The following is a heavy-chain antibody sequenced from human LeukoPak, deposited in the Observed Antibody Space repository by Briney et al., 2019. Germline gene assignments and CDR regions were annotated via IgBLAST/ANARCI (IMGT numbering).Heavy chain of an antibody. CDR3: ARVRIAARRERGYYFDY. CDR2: INPNSGGT. CDR1: GDTFSCYY. D-gene: IGHD6-6*01. Sequence: ASVKVSFKSAGDTFSCYYLHWVRQAPGQGLEWMGWINPNSGGTNYAQKFQGRGTMTGDTSISTAYMEPSRLRSDDTAVYYCARVRIAARRERGYYFDYWGQGTLVTVSS. V-gene: IGHV1-2*02. J-gene: IGHJ4*02.